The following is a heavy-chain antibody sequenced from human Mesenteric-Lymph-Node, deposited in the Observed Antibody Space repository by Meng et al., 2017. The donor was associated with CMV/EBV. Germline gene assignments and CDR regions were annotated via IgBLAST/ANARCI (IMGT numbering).Heavy chain of an antibody. J-gene: IGHJ6*02. CDR1: GASIRGSSHY. Sequence: SETLSLTCTVSGASIRGSSHYWGWIRQPPGKGLEWIGSIYYSGSTSYNPSLNSRVTISVDTSKNEVSLRLTSLTAADTGVYYCARAMVRAYGMDVWGQGTTVTVSS. CDR2: IYYSGST. CDR3: ARAMVRAYGMDV. V-gene: IGHV4-39*07. D-gene: IGHD3-10*01.